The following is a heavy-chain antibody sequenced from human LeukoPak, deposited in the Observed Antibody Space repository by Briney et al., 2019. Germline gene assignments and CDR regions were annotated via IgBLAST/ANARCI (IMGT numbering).Heavy chain of an antibody. J-gene: IGHJ4*02. D-gene: IGHD2-15*01. CDR1: GFTFSGYW. CDR3: ARLGMDAAIDY. Sequence: GGSLRLSCAASGFTFSGYWMSWVRQAPGKGLEWVATIKQDASEKTYVDSVEGRFTSSRDNAKSSLFLQMDSLRAEDTAVYYCARLGMDAAIDYWGQGTLVTVSS. V-gene: IGHV3-7*01. CDR2: IKQDASEK.